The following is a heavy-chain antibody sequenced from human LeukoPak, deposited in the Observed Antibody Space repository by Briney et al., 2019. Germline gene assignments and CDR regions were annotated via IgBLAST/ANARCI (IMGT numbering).Heavy chain of an antibody. V-gene: IGHV3-21*01. CDR1: GLTFNRYN. D-gene: IGHD3-22*01. CDR2: ISRSSIYM. CDR3: ARGRYDSSGYYSIFDY. Sequence: GGSLRLSCAASGLTFNRYNMSWVRQAPGKGLEWVSSISRSSIYMYYADSVKGRFTISRDNAKNSLYLQMNSLRAEDTAVYYCARGRYDSSGYYSIFDYWGQGTLVTVSS. J-gene: IGHJ4*02.